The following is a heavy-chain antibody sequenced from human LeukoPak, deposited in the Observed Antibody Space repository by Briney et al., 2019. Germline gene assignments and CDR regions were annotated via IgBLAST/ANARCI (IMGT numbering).Heavy chain of an antibody. Sequence: SQTPSLTCTVSGGSISSGGYYWRWIRQHPGKGREWIVYIYYSGSTYYNPSLKRRVTISVDTSKIQFSLKLSSVTAADTAVYYCARQVVAANPNDLWGRGTLVTVSS. V-gene: IGHV4-31*03. D-gene: IGHD2-15*01. CDR1: GGSISSGGYY. CDR2: IYYSGST. J-gene: IGHJ2*01. CDR3: ARQVVAANPNDL.